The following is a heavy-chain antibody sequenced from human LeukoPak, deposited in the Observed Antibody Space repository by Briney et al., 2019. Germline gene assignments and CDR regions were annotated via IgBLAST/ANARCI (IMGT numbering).Heavy chain of an antibody. D-gene: IGHD3-22*01. CDR3: ARGAGDYDSSGYYFDIGLDI. CDR2: IYTSGST. V-gene: IGHV4-4*09. Sequence: SETLSLTCTVSGGSISSYYWSWIRQPPGKGLEWIGYIYTSGSTNYNPSLKSRVTISVDTSKNQFSLKLSSATAADTAVYYCARGAGDYDSSGYYFDIGLDIWGQGTMVTVSS. CDR1: GGSISSYY. J-gene: IGHJ3*02.